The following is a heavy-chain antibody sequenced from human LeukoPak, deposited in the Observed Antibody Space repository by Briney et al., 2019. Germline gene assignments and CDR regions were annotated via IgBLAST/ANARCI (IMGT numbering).Heavy chain of an antibody. CDR2: IYYSGTT. D-gene: IGHD6-13*01. V-gene: IGHV4-59*01. J-gene: IGHJ4*02. CDR3: ARVTAGGREYYFDY. Sequence: PSETLSLTCTVSGGSISSYYWSWIRQPPGKGLEWIGYIYYSGTTKYNPSLKSRVTISVDTSKNQFSLKLNSVTAADTAVYYCARVTAGGREYYFDYWGQGTLVTVSS. CDR1: GGSISSYY.